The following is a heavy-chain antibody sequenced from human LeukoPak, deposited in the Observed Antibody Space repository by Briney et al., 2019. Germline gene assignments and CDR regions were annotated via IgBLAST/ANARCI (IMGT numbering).Heavy chain of an antibody. CDR3: TTDTRRVVVPK. CDR1: GFXFSDAW. Sequence: GGSLRLSCAASGFXFSDAWISWVRQAPGKGLEWVGRIKRKTDGGTTDYAAPVKGRFTISRDDSKTSLYLQMNNLKTEDTAVYYCTTDTRRVVVPKWGQGTLVTVSS. D-gene: IGHD2-15*01. J-gene: IGHJ4*02. V-gene: IGHV3-15*01. CDR2: IKRKTDGGTT.